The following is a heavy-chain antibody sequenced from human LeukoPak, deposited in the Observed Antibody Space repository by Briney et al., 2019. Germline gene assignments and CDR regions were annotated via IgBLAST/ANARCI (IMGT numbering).Heavy chain of an antibody. J-gene: IGHJ3*02. V-gene: IGHV3-30*07. CDR1: GFTFSSYA. CDR2: ISYDGSNK. D-gene: IGHD3-16*01. Sequence: GGSLRLSCAASGFTFSSYAMHWVRQAPGKGLEWVAVISYDGSNKYYADSVKGRFTISRDNSKNTLYLQMNSLRAEDTAVYYCAREGASKISHAFDIWGQGTMVTVSS. CDR3: AREGASKISHAFDI.